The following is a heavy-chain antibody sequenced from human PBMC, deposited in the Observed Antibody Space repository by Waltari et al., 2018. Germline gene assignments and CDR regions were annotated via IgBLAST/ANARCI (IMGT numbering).Heavy chain of an antibody. V-gene: IGHV4-34*01. CDR1: GGSFSGYY. CDR2: INHSGST. Sequence: QVQLQQWGAGLLKPSETLSLTCAVYGGSFSGYYWSWIRQPPGKGLEWIGEINHSGSTNYNPSRKSRVTISVDTSKNQFSLKLSSVTAADTAVYYCARGLRKGGAFDIWGQGTMVTVSS. D-gene: IGHD1-26*01. CDR3: ARGLRKGGAFDI. J-gene: IGHJ3*02.